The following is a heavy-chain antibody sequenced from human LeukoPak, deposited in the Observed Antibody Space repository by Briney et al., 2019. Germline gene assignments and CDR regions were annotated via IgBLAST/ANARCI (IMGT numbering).Heavy chain of an antibody. CDR3: ARDAY. J-gene: IGHJ4*02. V-gene: IGHV4-59*11. Sequence: SETLSLTCTVSGVSIGSHYWSWIRQSPGKGLEWIGCVYNSGTTVYNPSLTDRVTISVDTSKNQYSLNLRSVTAADAAVYYCARDAYWGQGILVTVSS. CDR2: VYNSGTT. CDR1: GVSIGSHY.